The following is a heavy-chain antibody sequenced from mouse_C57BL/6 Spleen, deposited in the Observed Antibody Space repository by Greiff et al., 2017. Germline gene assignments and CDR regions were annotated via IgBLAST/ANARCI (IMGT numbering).Heavy chain of an antibody. V-gene: IGHV3-6*01. CDR1: GYSITSGYY. J-gene: IGHJ3*01. D-gene: IGHD2-1*01. CDR2: ISYDGSN. Sequence: DVQLQESGPGLVKPSQSLSLTCSVTGYSITSGYYWNWIRQFPGNKLEWMGYISYDGSNNYNPSLKNRISITRDTSKNQFFLKLNSVTTEDTATYYCAKEGRGNPFAYWGQGTLVTVSA. CDR3: AKEGRGNPFAY.